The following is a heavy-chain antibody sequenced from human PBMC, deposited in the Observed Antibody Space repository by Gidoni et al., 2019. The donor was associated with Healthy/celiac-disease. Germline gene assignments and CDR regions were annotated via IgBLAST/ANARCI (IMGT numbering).Heavy chain of an antibody. J-gene: IGHJ4*02. CDR1: GFTFSIYG. V-gene: IGHV3-33*01. Sequence: QVQLVESGGGVVQPGRSLRLSCAASGFTFSIYGMHWVRQAPGKGLEWVAVIWYDGSNKYYADSVKGRFTISRDNSKNTLYLQMNSLRAEDTAVYYCAGLFNYFDYWGQGTLVTVSS. CDR2: IWYDGSNK. CDR3: AGLFNYFDY.